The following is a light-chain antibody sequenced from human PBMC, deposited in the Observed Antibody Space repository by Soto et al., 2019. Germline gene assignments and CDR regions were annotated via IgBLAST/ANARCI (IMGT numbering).Light chain of an antibody. CDR1: QSLLYNSNNRHY. CDR3: QQYLITPPT. V-gene: IGKV4-1*01. Sequence: DIVMSQSPDSLAVSLGERATIDCKSSQSLLYNSNNRHYLAWYQQKPGQPPKLLIHWASTRESGVPDRFSGSGSGTDFTLTISSLQAEDVALYYCQQYLITPPTFGQGTKVEIK. J-gene: IGKJ1*01. CDR2: WAS.